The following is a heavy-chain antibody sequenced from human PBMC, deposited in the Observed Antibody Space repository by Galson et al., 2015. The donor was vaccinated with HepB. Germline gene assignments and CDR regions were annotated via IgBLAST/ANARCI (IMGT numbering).Heavy chain of an antibody. CDR3: ARAPDY. V-gene: IGHV4-39*01. Sequence: SETLSLTCTVSGDSTSTNNYYWGWIRQPPGKGPEWIGSLYYSGSSYYNPSLKSRVTISKDTSKNQFSLKLTSVTAADTAVYYCARAPDYWGQGTLVTVSS. CDR1: GDSTSTNNYY. CDR2: LYYSGSS. J-gene: IGHJ4*02.